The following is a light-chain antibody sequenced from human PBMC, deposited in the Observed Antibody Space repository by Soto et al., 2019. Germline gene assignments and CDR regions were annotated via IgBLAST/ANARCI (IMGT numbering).Light chain of an antibody. V-gene: IGKV3-20*01. CDR1: QSVSSPY. CDR3: QQYGSSPFT. Sequence: EVVMTQSPATLSLSPGERATLSCWASQSVSSPYLAWYQQKPGQPPRLLIYGASSSATDLPDRFIGSGSGTECTLTIARLAPEDFAMYYCQQYGSSPFTFGPGTKVEI. J-gene: IGKJ3*01. CDR2: GAS.